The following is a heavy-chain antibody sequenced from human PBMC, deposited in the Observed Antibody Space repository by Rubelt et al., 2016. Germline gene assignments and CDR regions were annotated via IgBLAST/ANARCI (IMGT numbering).Heavy chain of an antibody. J-gene: IGHJ3*02. D-gene: IGHD6-13*01. CDR3: ARDQSGGSSWYGDAFDI. V-gene: IGHV4-39*07. Sequence: QLQLQESGPGLVKPSETLSLPCTVSVGSISSSSYYWAWIRQPPGKGLEWIGSTYYSGSTYYNPSPKSLVTISVDTAKNQCSLKLSSVTAADTAVYYCARDQSGGSSWYGDAFDIWGQGTMVTVSS. CDR2: TYYSGST. CDR1: VGSISSSSYY.